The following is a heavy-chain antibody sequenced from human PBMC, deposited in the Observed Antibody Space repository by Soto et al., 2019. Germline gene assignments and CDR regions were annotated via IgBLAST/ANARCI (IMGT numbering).Heavy chain of an antibody. CDR3: ARIQKDYYDRVNWFDP. Sequence: SGPTLVNPTRALSLTCPFSGFSLSTNGMCVSWIRQPPGKALEWLALIDWDDDKYYSTSLKTRLTISKDTSKNQVVLTMTNMDPVDTATYYCARIQKDYYDRVNWFDPWGQVTLVTVSP. CDR1: GFSLSTNGMC. CDR2: IDWDDDK. V-gene: IGHV2-70*01. J-gene: IGHJ5*02. D-gene: IGHD3-22*01.